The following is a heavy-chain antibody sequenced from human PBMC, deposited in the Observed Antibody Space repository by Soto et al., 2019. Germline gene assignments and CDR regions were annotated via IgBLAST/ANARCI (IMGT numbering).Heavy chain of an antibody. J-gene: IGHJ4*02. CDR2: IIPVFGTP. CDR1: GYSFSSHA. D-gene: IGHD3-22*01. Sequence: SVKVSCKASGYSFSSHAITWVRQAPGQGLEWMGGIIPVFGTPSYAQKFQSRVTISADKSTNTSYLELRSLRSEDTAVYYCAKGVVVRNYYFDYWGQGTLVTVSS. V-gene: IGHV1-69*06. CDR3: AKGVVVRNYYFDY.